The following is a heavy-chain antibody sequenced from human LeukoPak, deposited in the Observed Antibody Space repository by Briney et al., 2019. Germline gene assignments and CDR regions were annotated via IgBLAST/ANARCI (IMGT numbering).Heavy chain of an antibody. J-gene: IGHJ4*02. V-gene: IGHV4-4*07. CDR1: GGSISSYY. CDR3: ARDAHIQYYYDSSGYYDY. Sequence: SETLSLTCTVSGGSISSYYWSWIRQPAGKGLEWIGRIYTSGSTNYNPSLKSRVTMSVDTSKNQFSLKLSSVTAADTAVYYCARDAHIQYYYDSSGYYDYWAREPWSPSPQ. D-gene: IGHD3-22*01. CDR2: IYTSGST.